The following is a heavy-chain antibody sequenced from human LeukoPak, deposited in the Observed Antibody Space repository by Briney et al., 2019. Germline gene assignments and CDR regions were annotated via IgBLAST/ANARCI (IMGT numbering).Heavy chain of an antibody. CDR3: ARKKGGPATSYYYMDV. J-gene: IGHJ6*03. CDR2: IYYSGST. D-gene: IGHD3-16*01. CDR1: GGSISSYY. Sequence: SETLSLTCTVSGGSISSYYWSWIRQPPGKGLEWIGYIYYSGSTNYNPSLKSRVTISVDTSKNQFSLKLSSVTAADTAVYYCARKKGGPATSYYYMDVWGKGTTVTVSS. V-gene: IGHV4-59*01.